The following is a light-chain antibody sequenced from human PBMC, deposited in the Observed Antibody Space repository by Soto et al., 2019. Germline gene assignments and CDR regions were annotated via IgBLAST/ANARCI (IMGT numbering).Light chain of an antibody. CDR2: GTS. Sequence: EIVLTQSPGTLSLSPGERATLSCRASQSVPRNYLAWYQQIPGQAPRLLIYGTSSRATGIPDRFSGSGSGTDFTLTISRLEPEDFAVFYCQQYGRSITFGQGTRLEIK. J-gene: IGKJ5*01. CDR1: QSVPRNY. V-gene: IGKV3-20*01. CDR3: QQYGRSIT.